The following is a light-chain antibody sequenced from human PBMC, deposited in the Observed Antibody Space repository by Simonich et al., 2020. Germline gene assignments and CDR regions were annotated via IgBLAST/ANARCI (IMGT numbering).Light chain of an antibody. CDR1: SSDVGGYNY. V-gene: IGLV2-8*01. CDR2: EVS. J-gene: IGLJ3*02. Sequence: QSALTQPPSASGSPGQSVTISCTGTSSDVGGYNYVSWYQQHPGKAPKLMIYEVSTRPSGVPDRFSGSKSGNTASLTVSGLQAEDEADYYCSSYAGINLWVFGGGTKLTVL. CDR3: SSYAGINLWV.